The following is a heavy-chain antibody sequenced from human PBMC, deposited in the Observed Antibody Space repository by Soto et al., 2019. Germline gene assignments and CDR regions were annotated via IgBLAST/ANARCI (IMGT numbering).Heavy chain of an antibody. D-gene: IGHD3-3*01. J-gene: IGHJ4*02. CDR3: ARVGRGFWSGYLSHYFDY. V-gene: IGHV1-8*01. Sequence: ASVKVSCKASGYTFTSYDINWVRQATGQGLEWMGWMNPNSGNTGYAQKFQGRVTMTRNTSISTAYMELSSLRSEDTAVYYCARVGRGFWSGYLSHYFDYWGQGTLVTVSS. CDR2: MNPNSGNT. CDR1: GYTFTSYD.